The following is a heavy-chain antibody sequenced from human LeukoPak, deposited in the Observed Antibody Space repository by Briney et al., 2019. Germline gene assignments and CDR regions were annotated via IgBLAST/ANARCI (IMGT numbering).Heavy chain of an antibody. J-gene: IGHJ4*02. CDR3: AGEGVAARLDY. CDR2: IYYSGST. D-gene: IGHD6-13*01. CDR1: GGSISSYH. V-gene: IGHV4-59*01. Sequence: SETLSLTCTVSGGSISSYHWSWIRQPPGKGLEWIGYIYYSGSTNYNPSLKSRVTISVDTSKNQFSLKLSSVTAADTAVYYCAGEGVAARLDYWGQGTLVTVSS.